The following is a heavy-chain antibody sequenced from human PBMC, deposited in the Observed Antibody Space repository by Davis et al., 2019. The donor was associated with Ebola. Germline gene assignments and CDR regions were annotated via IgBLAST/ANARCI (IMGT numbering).Heavy chain of an antibody. Sequence: ASVKVSCKASGYTFTSYAMHWVRQAPGQRLEWMGWINAGNGNTKYSQKFQGRVTMTTDTATTTAYMEVGSLRSDDTAVYYCARAQFPTTSDHWGQGTLVTVSS. D-gene: IGHD1-1*01. CDR1: GYTFTSYA. CDR2: INAGNGNT. CDR3: ARAQFPTTSDH. V-gene: IGHV1-3*01. J-gene: IGHJ4*02.